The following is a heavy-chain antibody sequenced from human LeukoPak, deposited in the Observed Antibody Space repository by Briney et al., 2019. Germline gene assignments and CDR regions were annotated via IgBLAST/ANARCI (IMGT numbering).Heavy chain of an antibody. V-gene: IGHV1-46*01. CDR1: AYTFTDYY. D-gene: IGHD3-10*01. CDR3: ARSSGYYGMDV. CDR2: INPNGGST. J-gene: IGHJ6*02. Sequence: ASVKVSCKASAYTFTDYYMHWVRQSPGQGLEWMGIINPNGGSTSYAQKFQGRVTMTRDTSTSTVYMELSSLRSEDTAVYYCARSSGYYGMDVWGQGTTVTVSS.